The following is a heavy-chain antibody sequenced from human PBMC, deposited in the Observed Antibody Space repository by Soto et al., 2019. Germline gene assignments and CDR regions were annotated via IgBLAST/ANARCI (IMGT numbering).Heavy chain of an antibody. CDR3: AKVRVWAAAAGTAIDY. CDR1: GFTFSSYA. J-gene: IGHJ4*02. Sequence: TGGSLRLSCAASGFTFSSYAMSWVRQAPGKGLEWVSAISGSGGSTYYADSVKGRFTISRDNSNNTLYLQMNSPRAEDTAVDYCAKVRVWAAAAGTAIDYWGQGTLVTVSS. V-gene: IGHV3-23*01. D-gene: IGHD6-13*01. CDR2: ISGSGGST.